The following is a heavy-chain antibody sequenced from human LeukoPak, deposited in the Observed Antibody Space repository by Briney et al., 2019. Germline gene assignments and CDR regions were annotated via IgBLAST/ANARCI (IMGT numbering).Heavy chain of an antibody. Sequence: GGSLRLSCAASGFTFSDYYMSWLRQAPGKGLEWVSYISSSGSTIYYADSVKGRFTISRDNAKNSLYLQMNSLRAEDTAVYYCASADPEYYYGMDVWGQGTTVTVSS. CDR1: GFTFSDYY. J-gene: IGHJ6*02. CDR2: ISSSGSTI. CDR3: ASADPEYYYGMDV. V-gene: IGHV3-11*01.